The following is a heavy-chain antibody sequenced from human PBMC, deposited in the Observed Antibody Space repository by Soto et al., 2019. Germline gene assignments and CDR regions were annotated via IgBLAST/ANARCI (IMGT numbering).Heavy chain of an antibody. Sequence: QITLKESGPTLVRPAQTLTLTCTFSGFSLTTLDMGVAWIRQPPGKAMEWLALIYWDDDERYNPSLKNRLAISKDTSKNQVVLTITNMGPLDTATYFCAHAGDYDLLSFDRLGPGTPVTVSS. V-gene: IGHV2-5*02. J-gene: IGHJ4*02. CDR2: IYWDDDE. CDR3: AHAGDYDLLSFDR. CDR1: GFSLTTLDMG. D-gene: IGHD4-17*01.